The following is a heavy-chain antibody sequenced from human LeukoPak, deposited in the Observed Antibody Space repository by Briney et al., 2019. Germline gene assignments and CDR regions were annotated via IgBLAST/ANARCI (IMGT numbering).Heavy chain of an antibody. D-gene: IGHD5-12*01. CDR2: IYPGDSDT. CDR1: GYRFTTYW. J-gene: IGHJ4*02. CDR3: ARQITDQSSGYDSIDY. V-gene: IGHV5-51*01. Sequence: GESLKISCQASGYRFTTYWIGWVRQMPGKGLEWMGIIYPGDSDTRYSPSFEGQVTISADKSFTTAYPQWSSLKASDTAMYYCARQITDQSSGYDSIDYWGQGTLVTVSS.